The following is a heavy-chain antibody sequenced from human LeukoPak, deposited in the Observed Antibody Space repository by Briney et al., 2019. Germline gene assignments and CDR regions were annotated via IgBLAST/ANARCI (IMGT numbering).Heavy chain of an antibody. D-gene: IGHD6-19*01. V-gene: IGHV4-38-2*02. CDR2: IYHSGST. CDR1: GYSISSGYY. J-gene: IGHJ4*02. Sequence: PSETLSLTCTVSGYSISSGYYWGWIRQPPGKGLEWIGSIYHSGSTYYNPSLKSRVTISVDTSKNQFSLKLSSVTAADTAVYYCARDLTAVAGETDYWGQGTLVTVSS. CDR3: ARDLTAVAGETDY.